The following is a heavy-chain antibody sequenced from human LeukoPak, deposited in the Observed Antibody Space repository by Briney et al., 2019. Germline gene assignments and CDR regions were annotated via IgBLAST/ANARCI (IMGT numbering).Heavy chain of an antibody. V-gene: IGHV3-30*01. CDR2: ISYDGSNK. J-gene: IGHJ4*02. Sequence: PGGSLRLSCAASGFTFSSYAMHWVRQAPGKGLEWVAVISYDGSNKYYADSVKGRFTISRDNSKNTLYLQMNSLRAADTAVYHCARAVSKHTTFDYWGQGTLVTVSS. CDR3: ARAVSKHTTFDY. D-gene: IGHD1-1*01. CDR1: GFTFSSYA.